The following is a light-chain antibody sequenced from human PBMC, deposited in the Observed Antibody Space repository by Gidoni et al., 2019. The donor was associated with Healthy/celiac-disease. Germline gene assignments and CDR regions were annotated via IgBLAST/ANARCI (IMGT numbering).Light chain of an antibody. CDR2: AAS. J-gene: IGKJ4*01. Sequence: DIQMTQSPSSLSASVGDRVTITCRARQSISSYLNWYQQKQGKAPKLLIYAASSLQSGVPSRFSGSGSGTDFTLTISSLQPEDFATYYCQQSYSTPRSTFGGGTKVEIK. V-gene: IGKV1-39*01. CDR3: QQSYSTPRST. CDR1: QSISSY.